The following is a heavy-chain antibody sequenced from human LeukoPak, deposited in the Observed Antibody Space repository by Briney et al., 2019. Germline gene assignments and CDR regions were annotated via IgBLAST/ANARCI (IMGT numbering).Heavy chain of an antibody. D-gene: IGHD3-10*01. V-gene: IGHV1-2*02. J-gene: IGHJ4*02. CDR3: ARRAVRGVMGFDY. CDR2: INPNSGGT. Sequence: ASAKVSCKASGYTFTGYYMHWVRQAPGQGLEWMGWINPNSGGTNYAQKFQGRVTMTRDTSISTAYMELSRLRSDDTAVYYCARRAVRGVMGFDYWGQGTLVTVSS. CDR1: GYTFTGYY.